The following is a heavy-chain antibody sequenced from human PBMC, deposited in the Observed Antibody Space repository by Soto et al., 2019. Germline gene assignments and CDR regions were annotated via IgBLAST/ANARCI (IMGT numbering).Heavy chain of an antibody. CDR3: ARTPGGAPADYYFDY. CDR1: GYTFTSYG. Sequence: ASVKVSCKASGYTFTSYGISWARQAPGQGLEWMGWISAYNGNTNYAQKLQGRVTMTTDTSTSTAYMELRSLRSDDTAVYYCARTPGGAPADYYFDYWGLGTLVTVSS. J-gene: IGHJ4*02. D-gene: IGHD4-17*01. CDR2: ISAYNGNT. V-gene: IGHV1-18*01.